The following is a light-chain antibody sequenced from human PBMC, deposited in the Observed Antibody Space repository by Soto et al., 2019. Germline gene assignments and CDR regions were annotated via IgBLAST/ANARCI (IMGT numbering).Light chain of an antibody. CDR1: QSVSSRS. Sequence: IGLSQSAGTLSLTPGERATLSCRASQSVSSRSLAWYQQKPGQAPRLLIYGAPSRATGIPDRFSGSGSGTDFTLTISRLEPEDFAVYYCQQYGSSPRTFGQGTMVDIK. CDR3: QQYGSSPRT. J-gene: IGKJ1*01. CDR2: GAP. V-gene: IGKV3-20*01.